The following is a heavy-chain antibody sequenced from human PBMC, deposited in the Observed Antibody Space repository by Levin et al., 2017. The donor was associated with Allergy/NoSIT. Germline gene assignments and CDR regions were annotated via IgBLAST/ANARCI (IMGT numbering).Heavy chain of an antibody. J-gene: IGHJ5*02. V-gene: IGHV4-59*01. CDR1: GGSISGYY. Sequence: ESLKISCTVSGGSISGYYWSWIRQPPGKGLEWIGYIYYSGSTNYNPSLKSRITISLDTSQNQFSLKLSSVTAADTAVYYCERSEYSFGLDLRFDPWGQGTLVTVSS. CDR2: IYYSGST. CDR3: ERSEYSFGLDLRFDP. D-gene: IGHD5-18*01.